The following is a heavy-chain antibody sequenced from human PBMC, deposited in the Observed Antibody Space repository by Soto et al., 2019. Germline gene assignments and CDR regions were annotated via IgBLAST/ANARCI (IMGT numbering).Heavy chain of an antibody. CDR1: GGTFSSYA. J-gene: IGHJ6*02. V-gene: IGHV1-69*01. CDR2: IIPIFGTA. CDR3: ARVRSSGWYAAVQFYYYYGMDV. D-gene: IGHD6-19*01. Sequence: QVRLVQSGAEVKKPGSSVKVSCKASGGTFSSYAISWVRQAPGQGLEWMGGIIPIFGTANYAQKFQGRVTITADESTSTAYMELISLRSVDSAVYYCARVRSSGWYAAVQFYYYYGMDVWDHGTTVTVSS.